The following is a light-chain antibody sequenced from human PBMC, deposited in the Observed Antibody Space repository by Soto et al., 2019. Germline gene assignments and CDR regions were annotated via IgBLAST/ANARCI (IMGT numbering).Light chain of an antibody. CDR1: QSVSSSY. Sequence: EIVLTQSPGTLSLSPGERATLSCRASQSVSSSYLAWYQQKPGQAPRLLIYAASSRATSIPDRFTGSGSGTGFTLTISRLEPEDFEVYYCQQYGKYGSSPITFGGGTKVDIK. V-gene: IGKV3-20*01. CDR3: QQYGKYGSSPIT. J-gene: IGKJ4*01. CDR2: AAS.